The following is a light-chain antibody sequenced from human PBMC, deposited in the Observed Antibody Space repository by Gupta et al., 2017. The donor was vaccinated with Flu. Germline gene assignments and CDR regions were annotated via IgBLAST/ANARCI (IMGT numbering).Light chain of an antibody. Sequence: PATRSVSPGERATLSCRASQSGSSNLAWYQQKPGQAPRLLIYGASTRANGIPARFSGSGSGTEFTLTISSLQSEDFAVYYCQQYNNWPGTFGQGTKVEIK. CDR2: GAS. J-gene: IGKJ1*01. CDR3: QQYNNWPGT. V-gene: IGKV3-15*01. CDR1: QSGSSN.